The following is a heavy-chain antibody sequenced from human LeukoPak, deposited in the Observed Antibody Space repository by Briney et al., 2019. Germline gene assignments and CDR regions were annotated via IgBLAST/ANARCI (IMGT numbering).Heavy chain of an antibody. V-gene: IGHV3-30*03. Sequence: GGSLRLSCAASGFTFSSYSMNWVRQAPGKGLEWVAVISYDGSNKYYADSVKGRFTISRDNSKNTLYLQMNSLRAEDTAVYYCARDPAGSSWHFDYWGQGTLVTVSS. J-gene: IGHJ4*02. CDR3: ARDPAGSSWHFDY. CDR2: ISYDGSNK. CDR1: GFTFSSYS. D-gene: IGHD6-13*01.